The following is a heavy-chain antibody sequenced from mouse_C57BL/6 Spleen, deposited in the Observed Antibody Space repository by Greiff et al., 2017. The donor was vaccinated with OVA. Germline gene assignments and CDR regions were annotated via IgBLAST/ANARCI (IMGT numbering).Heavy chain of an antibody. CDR1: GYAFTNYL. J-gene: IGHJ1*03. Sequence: QVQLQQSGAELVRPGTSVKVSCKASGYAFTNYLIEWVKQRPGQGLEWIGVINTGSGGTNYNEKFKGKATLTADNSSSTAYMQLSSLTSEDSAVYYWARWGYYGSSHWYFDVWGTGTTVTVSS. D-gene: IGHD1-1*01. CDR2: INTGSGGT. V-gene: IGHV1-54*01. CDR3: ARWGYYGSSHWYFDV.